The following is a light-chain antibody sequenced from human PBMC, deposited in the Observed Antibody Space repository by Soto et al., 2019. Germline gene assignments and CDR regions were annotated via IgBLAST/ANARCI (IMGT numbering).Light chain of an antibody. CDR2: DNN. CDR3: GTRDTSLNSDGYV. V-gene: IGLV1-51*01. J-gene: IGLJ1*01. Sequence: QSVLTQPPSVSAAPGQRVTISCSGSSSNIGNNYVSWYQQLPGTVPKLLIYDNNQRPSGIPDRFSGSKSGTSATLAISGLQTGDEADYYCGTRDTSLNSDGYVFGPGTKLTVL. CDR1: SSNIGNNY.